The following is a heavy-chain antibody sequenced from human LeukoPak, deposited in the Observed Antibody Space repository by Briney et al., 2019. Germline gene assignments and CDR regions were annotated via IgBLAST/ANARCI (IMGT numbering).Heavy chain of an antibody. D-gene: IGHD6-19*01. CDR2: ISAYSGNT. V-gene: IGHV1-18*01. CDR1: GYTFTSYG. J-gene: IGHJ5*02. CDR3: ARQNEKYTSGWYTA. Sequence: ASVKVSCKSSGYTFTSYGIIWVRQAPGQGLEWMGWISAYSGNTKYAQKVQGRVTMTTDTSTSTAYMELRSLRSDDTAVYYCARQNEKYTSGWYTAWGQGTLVTVSS.